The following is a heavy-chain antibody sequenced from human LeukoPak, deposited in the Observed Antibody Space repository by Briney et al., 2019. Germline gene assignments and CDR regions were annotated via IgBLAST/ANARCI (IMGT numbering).Heavy chain of an antibody. CDR1: GFTFYTYA. V-gene: IGHV3-23*01. D-gene: IGHD3-22*01. CDR3: ARDADTSNHFSWLDF. Sequence: GGSLRLSCAASGFTFYTYAMTWVRQAPGKGLEWVSSISGSGDNTYYADSVKGRFTVSRDNSKNTLYLQMNSLRADDTAVYYCARDADTSNHFSWLDFWGQGTLVTVSS. CDR2: ISGSGDNT. J-gene: IGHJ4*02.